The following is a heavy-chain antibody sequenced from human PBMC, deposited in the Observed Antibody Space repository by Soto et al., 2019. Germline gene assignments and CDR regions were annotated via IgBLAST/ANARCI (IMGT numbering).Heavy chain of an antibody. V-gene: IGHV4-59*12. CDR3: ARDTPITMVRGVSSKFDP. D-gene: IGHD3-10*01. CDR2: IYYSGST. Sequence: SETLSLTCTVSGGSISSYYWSWNRQPPGKGLEWIGYIYYSGSTNYNPSLKSRVTISVDTSKNQFSLKLSSVTAADTAVYYCARDTPITMVRGVSSKFDPWGQGTLVTVSS. J-gene: IGHJ5*02. CDR1: GGSISSYY.